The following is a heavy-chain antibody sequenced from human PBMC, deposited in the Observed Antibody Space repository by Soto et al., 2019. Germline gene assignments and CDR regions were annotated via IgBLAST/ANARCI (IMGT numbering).Heavy chain of an antibody. CDR1: GFTFSSYS. J-gene: IGHJ6*02. Sequence: PGGSLRLSCAASGFTFSSYSMNWVRQAPGKGLEWVSSISSSSSYIYYADSVKGRFTISRDNAKNSLYLQMNSLRAEDTAVYYCARDRVSSSWYHYHYYGMDVWGQGTTVTVSS. CDR2: ISSSSSYI. CDR3: ARDRVSSSWYHYHYYGMDV. D-gene: IGHD6-13*01. V-gene: IGHV3-21*01.